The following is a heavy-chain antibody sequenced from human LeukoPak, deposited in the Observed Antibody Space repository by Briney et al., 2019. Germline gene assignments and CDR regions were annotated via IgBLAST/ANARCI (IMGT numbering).Heavy chain of an antibody. CDR3: ARYCSGGSCYRDAFDI. D-gene: IGHD2-15*01. Sequence: SETLSLTCAVSGGSISSGGYSWSWIRQPPGTGLEWLGYIYHSGSTYYNPSLKSRVTISVDRSKNQFSLKLSSVTAADTAVYYCARYCSGGSCYRDAFDIWGQGTMVTVSS. CDR2: IYHSGST. J-gene: IGHJ3*02. CDR1: GGSISSGGYS. V-gene: IGHV4-30-2*01.